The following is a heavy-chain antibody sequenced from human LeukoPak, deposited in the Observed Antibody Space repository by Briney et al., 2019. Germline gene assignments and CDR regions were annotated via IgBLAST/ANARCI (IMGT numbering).Heavy chain of an antibody. CDR1: GYTFTGYY. CDR3: ARDPPLDSWELLPGGY. Sequence: ASVKVSCKASGYTFTGYYMHWVRQAPGQGLEWMGIINPSGGSTSYAQKFQGRVTMTRDTSTSTAYMELRSLRSDDTAVYYCARDPPLDSWELLPGGYWGQGTLVTVSS. J-gene: IGHJ4*02. V-gene: IGHV1-46*01. CDR2: INPSGGST. D-gene: IGHD1-26*01.